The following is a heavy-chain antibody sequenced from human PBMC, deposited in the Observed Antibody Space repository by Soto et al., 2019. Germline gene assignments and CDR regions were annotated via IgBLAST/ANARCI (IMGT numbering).Heavy chain of an antibody. D-gene: IGHD3-16*02. CDR3: AKDVRNDYVWGTYRNLFDS. Sequence: QVQLVQSGAEVKKPGASVKVSCKASGYTFTNYAIHWVRQAPGQRLEWMGWIIPGNVDTKYSQRFQGRVTITRDTSASTVYRELSSLRSEDTAVYYCAKDVRNDYVWGTYRNLFDSWGQGTLVTVSS. CDR1: GYTFTNYA. J-gene: IGHJ4*02. V-gene: IGHV1-3*01. CDR2: IIPGNVDT.